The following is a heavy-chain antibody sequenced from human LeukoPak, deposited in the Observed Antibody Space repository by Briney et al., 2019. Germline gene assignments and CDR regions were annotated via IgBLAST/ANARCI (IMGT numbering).Heavy chain of an antibody. CDR3: ARLNLRPNWYYYDSSGYYLGES. J-gene: IGHJ5*02. Sequence: SETLSLTCTVSGGSISSYYWSWIRQPPGKGLEWIGSIYHSGSTYYNPSLKSRVTISVDTSKNQFSLKLSSVTAADTAVYYCARLNLRPNWYYYDSSGYYLGESWGQGTLVTVSS. D-gene: IGHD3-22*01. CDR1: GGSISSYY. V-gene: IGHV4-59*05. CDR2: IYHSGST.